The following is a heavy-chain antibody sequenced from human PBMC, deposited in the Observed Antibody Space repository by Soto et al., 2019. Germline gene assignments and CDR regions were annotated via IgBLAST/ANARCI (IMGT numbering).Heavy chain of an antibody. D-gene: IGHD3-22*01. CDR1: GYTLTELA. CDR2: FDPEDGET. CDR3: ATAPSYYYEISGYPKTLVGY. J-gene: IGHJ4*02. V-gene: IGHV1-24*01. Sequence: ASGKVSCKVSGYTLTELAMHWVRQAPGRGLEWMGGFDPEDGETIYAQKFQGRVTMTEDTSTDTAYMELSSLRSEDTAVYYCATAPSYYYEISGYPKTLVGYWGQGTLVTVS.